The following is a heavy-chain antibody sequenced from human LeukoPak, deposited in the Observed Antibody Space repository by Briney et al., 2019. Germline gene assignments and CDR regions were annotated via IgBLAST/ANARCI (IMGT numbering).Heavy chain of an antibody. Sequence: GASVKVSCKASGYTFTSYGISWVRQAPGQGLEWMGWISAYNGNTNYAQKLQGRVTMTTDTSTSTAYMELRSLRSDDTAVYYCARAARPPALYYYYYYMDVWGKGTTVTVSS. V-gene: IGHV1-18*01. J-gene: IGHJ6*03. CDR3: ARAARPPALYYYYYYMDV. CDR2: ISAYNGNT. D-gene: IGHD6-6*01. CDR1: GYTFTSYG.